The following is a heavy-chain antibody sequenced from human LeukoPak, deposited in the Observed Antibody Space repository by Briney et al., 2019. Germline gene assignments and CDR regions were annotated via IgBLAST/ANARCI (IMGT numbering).Heavy chain of an antibody. D-gene: IGHD6-6*01. CDR2: IYDGGSR. J-gene: IGHJ4*02. CDR3: ANGSSAYYFES. V-gene: IGHV3-53*01. CDR1: GFLVNRNY. Sequence: GGSLRLSCEVSGFLVNRNYMNWIRQAPGKGLEWVSVIYDGGSRYYADSVKGRFTISRDTSKNTVYLEMNGLRVDDTAVYYCANGSSAYYFESWGQGTLVTV.